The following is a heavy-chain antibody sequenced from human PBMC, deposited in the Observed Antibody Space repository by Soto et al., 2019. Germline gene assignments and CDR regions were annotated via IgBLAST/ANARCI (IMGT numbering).Heavy chain of an antibody. CDR1: GGSFSSYA. V-gene: IGHV1-69*06. CDR2: IIPIFGTA. Sequence: SVKVSCQASGGSFSSYAISWVRQAPEQGLEWMGGIIPIFGTANYTQKFQGRVTITADKSTGTAYMELSSLRSEDTAVYYCAKCSGGSCACFDYWGQGTLVTVSS. D-gene: IGHD2-15*01. J-gene: IGHJ4*02. CDR3: AKCSGGSCACFDY.